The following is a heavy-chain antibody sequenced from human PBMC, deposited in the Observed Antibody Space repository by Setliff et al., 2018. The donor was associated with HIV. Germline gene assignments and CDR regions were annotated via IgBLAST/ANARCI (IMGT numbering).Heavy chain of an antibody. Sequence: PSETLSLTCAVYGGSFNDYYWSWIRRPPGKGLEWIGEIIHSGSINYNPSLKSRVTISVDTYNNQFSLNMNSVNAADTAVYYCARGYASGYDAYGYWGQGTLVTVS. CDR3: ARGYASGYDAYGY. V-gene: IGHV4-34*01. D-gene: IGHD5-12*01. CDR2: IIHSGSI. CDR1: GGSFNDYY. J-gene: IGHJ4*02.